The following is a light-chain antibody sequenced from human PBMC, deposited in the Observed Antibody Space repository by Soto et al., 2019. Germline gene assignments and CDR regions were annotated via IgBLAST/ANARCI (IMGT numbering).Light chain of an antibody. CDR1: SSNIGSNT. CDR3: AAWDDSLNGDV. CDR2: SNN. J-gene: IGLJ1*01. Sequence: QSVLTQPPSASGTPGQRVTISCSGSSSNIGSNTVNWYQQLPGTAPKLLIYSNNQRPSGVPDRFSGSKSGTSASLAISGLQGEDEADYYCAAWDDSLNGDVFGTGTKLTVL. V-gene: IGLV1-44*01.